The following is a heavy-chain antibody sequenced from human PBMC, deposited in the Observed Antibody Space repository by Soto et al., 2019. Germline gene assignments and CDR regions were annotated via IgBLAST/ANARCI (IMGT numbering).Heavy chain of an antibody. CDR3: ARGTPTPALDY. V-gene: IGHV3-7*03. CDR1: GFTFKNYW. Sequence: EVQLVESGGGLVQPGGSLRLSCAASGFTFKNYWLNWVRQAPGKGLEWVANINQDGSQTNYVDSVKGRFTISRDNAKNSLYMQMNRLRAEDTAVYYCARGTPTPALDYWGQGTLVTVSS. CDR2: INQDGSQT. J-gene: IGHJ4*02.